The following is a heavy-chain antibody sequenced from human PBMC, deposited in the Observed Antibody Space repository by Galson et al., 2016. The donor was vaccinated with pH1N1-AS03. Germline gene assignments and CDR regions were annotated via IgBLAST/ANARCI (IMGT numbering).Heavy chain of an antibody. CDR3: AKASVAAAPSTFYYAMDV. D-gene: IGHD2-15*01. CDR2: ISGSGGNT. J-gene: IGHJ6*02. V-gene: IGHV3-23*01. CDR1: GFTFSTYA. Sequence: SLRLSCAASGFTFSTYAMSWVRQAPGKGLEWVSAISGSGGNTFHADSVKGRFTISRDNSKNTLYLQMNSLRAEDTAVYFCAKASVAAAPSTFYYAMDVWGQGTTVIVSS.